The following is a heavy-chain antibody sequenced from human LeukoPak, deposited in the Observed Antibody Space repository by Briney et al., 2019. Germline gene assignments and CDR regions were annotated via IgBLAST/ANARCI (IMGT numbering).Heavy chain of an antibody. CDR2: INSDGSST. J-gene: IGHJ5*02. Sequence: GGSLRLSCAASGLTFSSYEMNWVRQTPGKGLVWVSRINSDGSSTSYADSVKGRFTISRDNAKNTLYLQMNSLRGEDTAVYYCTRSDWFDPWGQGTLVTVSS. CDR1: GLTFSSYE. V-gene: IGHV3-74*01. CDR3: TRSDWFDP.